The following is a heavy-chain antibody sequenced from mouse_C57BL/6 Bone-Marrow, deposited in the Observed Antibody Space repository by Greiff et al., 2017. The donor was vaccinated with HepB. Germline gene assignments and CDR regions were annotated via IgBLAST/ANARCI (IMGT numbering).Heavy chain of an antibody. J-gene: IGHJ4*01. CDR2: TFYSGIT. CDR1: GFSINSDCY. V-gene: IGHV3-3*01. CDR3: ARGYYYGSSPYAMDY. D-gene: IGHD1-1*01. Sequence: EVKLVESGPSLVRPSQTLSLTCTVTGFSINSDCYWIWIRQFPGNKLEYIGYTFYSGITYYNPSLESRTYITRDTSKNQFSLKLSSVTTEDTATYYCARGYYYGSSPYAMDYWGQGTSVTVSS.